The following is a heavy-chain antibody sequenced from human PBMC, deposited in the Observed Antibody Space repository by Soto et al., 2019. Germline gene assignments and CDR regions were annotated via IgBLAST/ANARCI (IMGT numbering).Heavy chain of an antibody. CDR1: GFTFSSYG. Sequence: GGSLRLSCAASGFTFSSYGMHWVRQAPGKGLEWVAVIWYDGGNKYYADSVKGRFTISRDNSKNTLYLQMNSLRAEDTAVYYCARDSAALYYYYMDVWGKGTTVTVSS. J-gene: IGHJ6*03. V-gene: IGHV3-33*01. CDR3: ARDSAALYYYYMDV. D-gene: IGHD6-25*01. CDR2: IWYDGGNK.